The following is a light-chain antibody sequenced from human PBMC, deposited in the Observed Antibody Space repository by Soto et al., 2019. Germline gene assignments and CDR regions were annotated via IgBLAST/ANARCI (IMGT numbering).Light chain of an antibody. CDR1: SSDVGSYKL. CDR2: EGS. V-gene: IGLV2-23*01. CDR3: CSYAVGSTLV. Sequence: QSALTQPASVSGSPGQSITISCTGTSSDVGSYKLVSWHQQHPGKAPKLMIYEGSKRPSGVSHRFSGSKSGNTASLTISGLQAEDEADYYCCSYAVGSTLVFGGGTKVTVL. J-gene: IGLJ2*01.